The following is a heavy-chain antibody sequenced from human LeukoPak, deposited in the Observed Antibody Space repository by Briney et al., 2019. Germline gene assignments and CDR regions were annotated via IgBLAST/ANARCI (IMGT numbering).Heavy chain of an antibody. D-gene: IGHD3-10*01. Sequence: GFLKLFCASSGINLSNYCLKRVRQAPGKGLEWVSSISGTGDTTDYADSVKGRFTISRDNSKNTLYLQMNSLRAEDTAVHYCAKQFVDCWGQGTLVTVSS. CDR2: ISGTGDTT. J-gene: IGHJ4*02. CDR3: AKQFVDC. CDR1: GINLSNYC. V-gene: IGHV3-23*01.